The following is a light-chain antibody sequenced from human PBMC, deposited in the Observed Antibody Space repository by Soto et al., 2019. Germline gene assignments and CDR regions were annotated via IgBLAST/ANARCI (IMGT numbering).Light chain of an antibody. Sequence: QLVLTQPPSASGTPGQRVTISCSGSSSNIGSNYVYWYEQLPGTAPKLLIYRNNQRPSGVPDRFSGSKSGTSASLAISELRSEDEADYYCAAWDASLSGVVFGGGTKLTVL. CDR2: RNN. CDR3: AAWDASLSGVV. V-gene: IGLV1-47*01. J-gene: IGLJ2*01. CDR1: SSNIGSNY.